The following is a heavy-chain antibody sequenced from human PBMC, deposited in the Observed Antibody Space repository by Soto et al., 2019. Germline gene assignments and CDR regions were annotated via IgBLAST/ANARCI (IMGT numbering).Heavy chain of an antibody. CDR3: AKGGGIVVPAAIRSSSGCFDY. V-gene: IGHV3-23*01. D-gene: IGHD2-2*02. CDR2: ISGSGGST. Sequence: PGGSLRLACAASGFTFSSYAMSWVRQAPGKGLEWVSAISGSGGSTYYADSVKGRFTISRDNSKNTLYLQMNSLRAEDTAVYYCAKGGGIVVPAAIRSSSGCFDYWGQGTLVTVSS. CDR1: GFTFSSYA. J-gene: IGHJ4*02.